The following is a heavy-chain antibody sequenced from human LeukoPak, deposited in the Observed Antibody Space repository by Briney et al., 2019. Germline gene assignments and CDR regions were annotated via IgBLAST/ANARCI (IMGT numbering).Heavy chain of an antibody. D-gene: IGHD5-12*01. V-gene: IGHV5-51*01. CDR2: IYPGDSDT. J-gene: IGHJ4*02. Sequence: GEPLKISCKGSGYSFTTYWIGWVRQLPGKGLEWMGIIYPGDSDTRYSPSFQGQVTISADKSITTAYLQWSSLKASDTAMYYCARRPTTLPFDYWGQGTLVTVSS. CDR1: GYSFTTYW. CDR3: ARRPTTLPFDY.